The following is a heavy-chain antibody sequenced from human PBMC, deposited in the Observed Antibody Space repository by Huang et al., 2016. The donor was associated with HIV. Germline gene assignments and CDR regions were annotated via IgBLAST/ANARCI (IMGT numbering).Heavy chain of an antibody. J-gene: IGHJ3*02. CDR1: GFSLTTTGVS. CDR2: IFWEDDK. CDR3: EHKGDPLGAFDM. D-gene: IGHD3-10*01. V-gene: IGHV2-5*02. Sequence: QITLKESGPTLLKPTQTLTLTCTFSGFSLTTTGVSVGWIRQPPGKALEWLTLIFWEDDKRYNPYLKTRITVNKDTSKNQVVLTLTNMDPVDTATYYCEHKGDPLGAFDMWGQGTTVTVSS.